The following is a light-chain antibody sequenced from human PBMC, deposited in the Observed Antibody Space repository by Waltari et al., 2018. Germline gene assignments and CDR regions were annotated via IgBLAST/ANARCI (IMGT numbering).Light chain of an antibody. CDR1: SGSVSSTYH. Sequence: QTVVTQEPSFSVSPGGTVTLTCGLSSGSVSSTYHPGWYQQTPGQAPRTLIDSTNIRSSGVPDRFSGSILGNKAALTITGAQTDDESDYICALHMGSGIWVFGAGTKVTVL. V-gene: IGLV8-61*01. J-gene: IGLJ3*02. CDR3: ALHMGSGIWV. CDR2: STN.